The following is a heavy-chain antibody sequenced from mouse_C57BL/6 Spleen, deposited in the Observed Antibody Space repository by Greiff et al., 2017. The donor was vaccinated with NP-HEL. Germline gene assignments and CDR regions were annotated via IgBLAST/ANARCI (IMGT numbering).Heavy chain of an antibody. D-gene: IGHD1-1*01. J-gene: IGHJ1*03. V-gene: IGHV2-2*01. CDR2: IWSGGST. CDR3: ARNPDYYGKGYFDV. Sequence: VQLVESGPGLVQPSQSLSITCTVSGFSLTSYGVHWVRQSPGKGLEWLGVIWSGGSTDYNAAFISRLSISKDNSKSQVFFKMNSLQADDTAIYYCARNPDYYGKGYFDVWGTGTTVTVSS. CDR1: GFSLTSYG.